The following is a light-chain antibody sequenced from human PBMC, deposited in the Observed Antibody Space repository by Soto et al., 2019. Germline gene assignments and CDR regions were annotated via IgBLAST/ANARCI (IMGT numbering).Light chain of an antibody. J-gene: IGKJ1*01. CDR3: QQYVTSSPRT. CDR2: GAS. V-gene: IGKV3D-20*01. CDR1: QSIADNS. Sequence: EIVLTQSPATLSLSPGERATLTCWASQSIADNSLAWYQHRPGLAPRLLVYGASSRATGIPDRFSGGGAGTHFTLTIDRLAPEDFAVYYCQQYVTSSPRTFGQGTKVEIK.